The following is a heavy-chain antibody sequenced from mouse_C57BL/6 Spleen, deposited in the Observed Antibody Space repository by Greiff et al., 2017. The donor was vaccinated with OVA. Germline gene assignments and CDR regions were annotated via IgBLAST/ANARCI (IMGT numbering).Heavy chain of an antibody. D-gene: IGHD1-1*01. CDR1: GYTFTSYW. CDR3: ARQDPLLLPLDY. V-gene: IGHV1-64*01. Sequence: QVQLKQSGAELVKPGASVKLSCKASGYTFTSYWMHWVKQRPGQGLEWIGMIHPNSGSTNYNEKFKSKATLTVDKSSSTAYMQLSSLTSEDSAVYYCARQDPLLLPLDYWGQGTTLTVSS. CDR2: IHPNSGST. J-gene: IGHJ2*01.